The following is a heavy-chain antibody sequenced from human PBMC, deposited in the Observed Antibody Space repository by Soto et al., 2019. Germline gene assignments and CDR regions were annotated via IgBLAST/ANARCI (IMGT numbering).Heavy chain of an antibody. CDR1: GFTFRSYW. Sequence: GGSLRLSCAASGFTFRSYWMSWVRQAPGKGLEWVANIKQDGSEKYYVDSGKGRFTISRDNAKNSLYLQMNSLRAEDTAVYYCARDVYGSGSYYPYYYYGMDVWGQGTTVTVSS. D-gene: IGHD3-10*01. CDR3: ARDVYGSGSYYPYYYYGMDV. J-gene: IGHJ6*02. CDR2: IKQDGSEK. V-gene: IGHV3-7*01.